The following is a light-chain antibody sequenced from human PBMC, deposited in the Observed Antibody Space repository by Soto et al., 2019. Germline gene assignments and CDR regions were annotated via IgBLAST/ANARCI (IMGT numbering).Light chain of an antibody. Sequence: QSVLTQPASVSGSPGQSITISCTGTSDDVGGYKYVSWYQQHPGKVPKMMIYEVSNRPSGVSNRFSGSKSGNTASLTISGLQTEDEADYYCGSYAYTSSPYVFGTGTKVTVL. CDR2: EVS. J-gene: IGLJ1*01. V-gene: IGLV2-14*01. CDR1: SDDVGGYKY. CDR3: GSYAYTSSPYV.